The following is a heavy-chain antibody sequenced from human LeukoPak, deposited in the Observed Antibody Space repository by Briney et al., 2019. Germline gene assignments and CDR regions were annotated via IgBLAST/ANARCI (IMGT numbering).Heavy chain of an antibody. Sequence: GGSLRLSCAASGFTVSSNYMSWVRQAPGKGLEWVSVIYSGGSTYYADSVKGRFTISRDNSKNSLYLQMNSLRAEDTAVYYCAGSILTGYPTFDCWGQGTLVTVSS. CDR3: AGSILTGYPTFDC. CDR2: IYSGGST. D-gene: IGHD3-9*01. V-gene: IGHV3-66*01. CDR1: GFTVSSNY. J-gene: IGHJ4*02.